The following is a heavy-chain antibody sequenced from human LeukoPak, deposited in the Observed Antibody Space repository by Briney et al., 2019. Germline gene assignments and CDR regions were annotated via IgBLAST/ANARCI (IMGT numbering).Heavy chain of an antibody. V-gene: IGHV3-9*01. CDR2: ISWNSGTI. J-gene: IGHJ6*02. CDR1: GFTFDNYA. CDR3: AKALGYCSSTSCYGYYYYYYGMDV. Sequence: PGRSLRLSCAASGFTFDNYAMNWVRQVPGKGLEWISLISWNSGTIGYADSVKGRFTISRDNSKNTLYLQMNSLRAEDTAVYYCAKALGYCSSTSCYGYYYYYYGMDVWGQGTTVTVSS. D-gene: IGHD2-2*01.